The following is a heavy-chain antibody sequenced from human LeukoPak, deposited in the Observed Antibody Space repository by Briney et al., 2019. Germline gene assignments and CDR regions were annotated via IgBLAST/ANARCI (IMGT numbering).Heavy chain of an antibody. J-gene: IGHJ4*02. CDR1: GFTFSSYA. CDR3: ARGTETLRYFDWLLIDY. Sequence: GGTLRLSCAASGFTFSSYAMHWVRQAPGKWLEWVAVISYDGSNKYYADSVKGRFTISRDNSKNTLYLQMNSLRAEDTAVYYCARGTETLRYFDWLLIDYWGQGTLVTVSS. V-gene: IGHV3-30*04. D-gene: IGHD3-9*01. CDR2: ISYDGSNK.